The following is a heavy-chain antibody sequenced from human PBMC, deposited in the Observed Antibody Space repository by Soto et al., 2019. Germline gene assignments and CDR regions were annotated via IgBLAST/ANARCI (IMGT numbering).Heavy chain of an antibody. CDR2: INHRGNT. D-gene: IGHD5-12*01. CDR3: AREWLRNVDY. V-gene: IGHV4-34*01. J-gene: IGHJ4*02. Sequence: QVQLQPWGAGLLKPSETLSLTCAVYVGSFRDYYWTWIRQPPGKGLEWIGEINHRGNTNYNPSLESRVTMSVDTSKNQFSLELKSVIAADTAVYFCAREWLRNVDYWGQGILVTVSS. CDR1: VGSFRDYY.